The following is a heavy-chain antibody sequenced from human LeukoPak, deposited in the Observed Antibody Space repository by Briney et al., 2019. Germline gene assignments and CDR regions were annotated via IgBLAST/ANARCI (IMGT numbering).Heavy chain of an antibody. CDR1: GFTFSSDW. J-gene: IGHJ4*02. V-gene: IGHV3-7*03. CDR2: IKQDGSEK. CDR3: ASGYGSGSYYAGFYFDY. D-gene: IGHD3-10*01. Sequence: GGSLRLSCAASGFTFSSDWMSWVRQAPGKGLEWVANIKQDGSEKYYVDSVKGRFTISRDNVKNSLYLQMNSLRAEDTAVYYCASGYGSGSYYAGFYFDYWGQGTLVTVSS.